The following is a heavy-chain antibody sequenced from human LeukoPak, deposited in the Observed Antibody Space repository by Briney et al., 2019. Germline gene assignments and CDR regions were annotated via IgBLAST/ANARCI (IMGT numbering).Heavy chain of an antibody. J-gene: IGHJ2*01. CDR2: IIPILGIA. V-gene: IGHV1-69*04. D-gene: IGHD2-2*01. CDR3: ASGRYCSSTSCQTYWYFDL. CDR1: GGTFSSYA. Sequence: SVKVSCKASGGTFSSYAISWVRQAPGQGLEWMGRIIPILGIANYAQKFQGRVTITADKSTSTAYMELSSLRSEDTAVYYCASGRYCSSTSCQTYWYFDLWGRGTLATVSS.